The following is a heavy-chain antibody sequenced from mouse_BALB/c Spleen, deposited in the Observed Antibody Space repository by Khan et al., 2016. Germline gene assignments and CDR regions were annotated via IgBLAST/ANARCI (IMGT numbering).Heavy chain of an antibody. CDR3: VTIRRVYAMDY. D-gene: IGHD1-3*01. Sequence: EVKLPESGPGLVKPSQSLSLTCSVTGYSITSGYYWNWIRQFPGNKLDWLGYISYDGSNNYNPTLKSRSTITRDTSKNQVYLKWNSVTTEETTTNCKVTIRRVYAMDYKGEGTSVTVSS. V-gene: IGHV3-6*02. CDR2: ISYDGSN. CDR1: GYSITSGYY. J-gene: IGHJ4*01.